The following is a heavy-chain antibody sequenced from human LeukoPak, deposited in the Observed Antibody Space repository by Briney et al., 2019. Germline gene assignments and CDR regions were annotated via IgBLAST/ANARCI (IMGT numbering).Heavy chain of an antibody. D-gene: IGHD6-19*01. CDR3: ARLFKQWPAVVDY. CDR2: INHSGST. J-gene: IGHJ4*02. CDR1: GGSFSGYY. V-gene: IGHV4-34*01. Sequence: PSETLSLTCAVYGGSFSGYYWSWIRQPPGKGLEWIGEINHSGSTNYNPSLKSRVTISVDTSKNQFSLKLSSVTAADTAVYYCARLFKQWPAVVDYWGQGTLVTVSS.